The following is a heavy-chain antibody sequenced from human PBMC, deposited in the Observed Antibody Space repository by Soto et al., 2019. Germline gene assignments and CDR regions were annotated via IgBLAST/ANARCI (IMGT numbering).Heavy chain of an antibody. CDR3: ATHGQQLPA. CDR2: IDPSDSYT. Sequence: PGESLKISCKGSGHSFTSYWISWVRQMPGKGLEWMGRIDPSDSYTNYSPSFQGHVTISADKSISAAYLQWISLKASDTAMYYCATHGQQLPAWGQGTLVTVSS. J-gene: IGHJ5*02. D-gene: IGHD6-13*01. CDR1: GHSFTSYW. V-gene: IGHV5-10-1*01.